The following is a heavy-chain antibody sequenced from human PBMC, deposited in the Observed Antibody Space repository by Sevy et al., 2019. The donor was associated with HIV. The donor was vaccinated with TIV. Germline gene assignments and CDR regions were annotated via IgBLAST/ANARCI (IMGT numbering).Heavy chain of an antibody. J-gene: IGHJ4*02. CDR2: INSDGSST. V-gene: IGHV3-74*01. Sequence: GGSLRLSCSASGFTFSSYWMHWVRQAPGKGLVWVSRINSDGSSTSYADSGKGRFTISRDNAKNTLYLQMKSLRAEDTAVYYCARDDGYTTGDYWGQGTLVTVSS. CDR3: ARDDGYTTGDY. CDR1: GFTFSSYW. D-gene: IGHD5-12*01.